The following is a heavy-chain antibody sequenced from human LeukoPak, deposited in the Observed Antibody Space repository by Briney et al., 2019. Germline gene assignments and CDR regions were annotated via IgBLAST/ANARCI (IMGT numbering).Heavy chain of an antibody. J-gene: IGHJ4*02. CDR3: AFGVKRGTTVTH. CDR2: IIPIFGTA. V-gene: IGHV1-69*13. D-gene: IGHD4-11*01. Sequence: ASVKVPCKASGGTFSSYAISWVRQAPGQGLEWMGGIIPIFGTANYAQKFQGRVTITADESTSTAYMELSSLRSEDTAVYYCAFGVKRGTTVTHWGQGTLVTVSS. CDR1: GGTFSSYA.